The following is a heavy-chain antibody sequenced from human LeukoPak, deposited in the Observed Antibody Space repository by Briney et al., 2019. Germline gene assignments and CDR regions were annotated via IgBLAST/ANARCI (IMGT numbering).Heavy chain of an antibody. D-gene: IGHD3-3*01. Sequence: GASVKVSCKASGGTFSSYAISWVRQAPGQGLEWMGGIIPIFGTANYAQKFQGRVTITADESTSTAYMELSSLRSEDTAVYYCARDPTRITIFGVVPQYMDVWGKGTTVTVSS. J-gene: IGHJ6*03. CDR1: GGTFSSYA. V-gene: IGHV1-69*01. CDR2: IIPIFGTA. CDR3: ARDPTRITIFGVVPQYMDV.